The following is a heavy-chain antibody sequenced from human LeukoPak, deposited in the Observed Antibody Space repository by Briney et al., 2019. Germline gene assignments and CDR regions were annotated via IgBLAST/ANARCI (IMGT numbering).Heavy chain of an antibody. CDR3: ARNLAAADY. Sequence: SETLSLTCAVYGGSFSGYYWSWIRQPPGKGLEWIGEINHSGSTNYNPSLKSRVTISVDTSKNQFSLKLSSVTAADTAVYYCARNLAAADYWGQGTLVTVSS. D-gene: IGHD6-13*01. CDR2: INHSGST. V-gene: IGHV4-34*01. CDR1: GGSFSGYY. J-gene: IGHJ4*02.